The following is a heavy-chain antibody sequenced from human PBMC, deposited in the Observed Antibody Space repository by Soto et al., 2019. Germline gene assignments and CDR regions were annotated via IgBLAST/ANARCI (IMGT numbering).Heavy chain of an antibody. Sequence: QVQLQQWGAGLLKPSETLSLTCAVYGGSFSGYYGSWIRQPPGKGLEWIGEINHSGSTNYNPSLTSRVTITVDTAKNKFSLKLSSVTAADTAVDYCERGRGTVDTEQGDFDYWGQGTLVTVSS. D-gene: IGHD4-17*01. CDR3: ERGRGTVDTEQGDFDY. V-gene: IGHV4-34*01. CDR2: INHSGST. CDR1: GGSFSGYY. J-gene: IGHJ4*02.